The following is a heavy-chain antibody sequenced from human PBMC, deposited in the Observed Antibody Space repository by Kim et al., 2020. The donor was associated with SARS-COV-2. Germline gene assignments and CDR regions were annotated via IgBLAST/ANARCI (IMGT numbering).Heavy chain of an antibody. D-gene: IGHD3-3*01. V-gene: IGHV4-39*02. CDR2: IYYSGST. Sequence: SETLSLTCTVSGGSISSDNYYWGWIRQPPEKGLEWIGSIYYSGSTYYNPSLKSRVTISVDTSKNQFSLKLSSVTAADTAVYYCARDYKRITIFGEDTYGMDVWGQGTTVTVSS. J-gene: IGHJ6*02. CDR1: GGSISSDNYY. CDR3: ARDYKRITIFGEDTYGMDV.